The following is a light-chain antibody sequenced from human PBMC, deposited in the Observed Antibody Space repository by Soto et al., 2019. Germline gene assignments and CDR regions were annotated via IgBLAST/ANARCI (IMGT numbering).Light chain of an antibody. Sequence: QKTQSPSSLPAPVRGRLTITWGGRHVISGYLNWYQQKPGKAPRRLIYGASTLQSGVPARFSGSGSGTDFTLTISSLEPEDFAAYYCQQYSTTPTFGEGTRLEIK. CDR3: QQYSTTPT. CDR2: GAS. V-gene: IGKV1-39*01. J-gene: IGKJ5*01. CDR1: HVISGY.